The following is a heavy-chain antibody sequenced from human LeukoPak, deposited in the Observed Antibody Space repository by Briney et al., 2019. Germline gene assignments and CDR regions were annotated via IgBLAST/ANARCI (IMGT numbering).Heavy chain of an antibody. CDR2: IKQDGSEK. J-gene: IGHJ4*02. V-gene: IGHV3-7*01. Sequence: GGSLRLSCAASGFTSSRYWMSWVRQAPGKGLEWVANIKQDGSEKYYVDSVKGRFTISRDNAKNSLYLQMNSLRAEDTAVYYCARETYYDFWSGSPYDYWGQGTLVTVSS. CDR1: GFTSSRYW. D-gene: IGHD3-3*01. CDR3: ARETYYDFWSGSPYDY.